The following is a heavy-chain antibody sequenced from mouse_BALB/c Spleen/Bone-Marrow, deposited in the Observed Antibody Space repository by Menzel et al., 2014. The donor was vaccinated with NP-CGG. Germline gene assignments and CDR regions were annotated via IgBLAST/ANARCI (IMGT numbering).Heavy chain of an antibody. V-gene: IGHV1S81*02. CDR1: GYAFTSYW. CDR2: INPSNGRT. CDR3: ARSGYWYFDV. J-gene: IGHJ1*01. Sequence: VQLQQSGAELVKPGASVKLSCKASGYAFTSYWMHWVTQRPGQGLEWIGEINPSNGRTNYVEKFKSKATLSGDKSSSTGYMQLSSLTAEDSAVDDCARSGYWYFDVWGAGTTVTVSA. D-gene: IGHD3-1*01.